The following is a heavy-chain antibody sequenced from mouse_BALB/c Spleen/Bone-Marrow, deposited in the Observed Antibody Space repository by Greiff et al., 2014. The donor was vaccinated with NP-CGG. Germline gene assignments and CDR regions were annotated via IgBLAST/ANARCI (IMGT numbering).Heavy chain of an antibody. CDR3: ARDNYGSRVFDY. CDR1: GFSFTSYG. V-gene: IGHV2-9*02. CDR2: IWAGGST. J-gene: IGHJ2*01. D-gene: IGHD1-1*01. Sequence: VHLVESGPGLVAPSQSLSITCTVSGFSFTSYGVHWVRQPPGKGLEWLGVIWAGGSTNYNSALMSRLSISKDNSKSQVFLKMNSLQTDDTAMYYCARDNYGSRVFDYWGQGTTLTVSS.